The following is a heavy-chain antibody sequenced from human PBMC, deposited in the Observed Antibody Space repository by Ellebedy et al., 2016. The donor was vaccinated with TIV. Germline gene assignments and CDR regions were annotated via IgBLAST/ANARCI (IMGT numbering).Heavy chain of an antibody. CDR2: ISFAGTNK. V-gene: IGHV3-30*04. Sequence: GESLKISCAASGFTLSTYAIHWVRQAPGKVLEWVAVISFAGTNKYYADSVKGRFTMSRDTSKNTLFLQMTSLRVEDTSVYHCARGRYDDLLTGYYLGLDYWGQGALVTVSS. D-gene: IGHD3-9*01. CDR3: ARGRYDDLLTGYYLGLDY. J-gene: IGHJ4*02. CDR1: GFTLSTYA.